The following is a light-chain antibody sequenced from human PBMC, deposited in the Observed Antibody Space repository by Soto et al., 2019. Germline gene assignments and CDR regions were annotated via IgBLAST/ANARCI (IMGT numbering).Light chain of an antibody. Sequence: QSVLTQPPSASGTPGQRVTISCTGSSSDIGSNYVYWYQQLPEMAPTLLIYKNDQRPSGISERFSGSKSGTSASLAISGLRTEDEANYYCASWDDTLSGRVFGGGTKLTVL. J-gene: IGLJ3*02. CDR1: SSDIGSNY. CDR3: ASWDDTLSGRV. V-gene: IGLV1-47*01. CDR2: KND.